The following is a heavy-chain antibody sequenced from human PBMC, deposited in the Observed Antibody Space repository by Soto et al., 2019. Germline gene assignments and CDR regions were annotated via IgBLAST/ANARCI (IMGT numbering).Heavy chain of an antibody. V-gene: IGHV4-34*01. CDR3: ARGDIVVVVGGGNYYYYMDV. J-gene: IGHJ6*03. CDR2: INHSGST. Sequence: SETLSLTCAVYGGSFSHYYWSWIRQPPGKGLEWIGEINHSGSTNYNPSLKSRVTISVDTSKNQFSLKLSSVTAADTAVYYCARGDIVVVVGGGNYYYYMDVWGKGTTVTVSS. CDR1: GGSFSHYY. D-gene: IGHD2-15*01.